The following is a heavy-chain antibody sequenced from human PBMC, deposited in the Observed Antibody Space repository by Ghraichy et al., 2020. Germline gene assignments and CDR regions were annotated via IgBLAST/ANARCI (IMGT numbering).Heavy chain of an antibody. D-gene: IGHD3-10*01. Sequence: LSLTCAASGFTFSSYSMNWVRQAPGKGLEWVSSISSSSSYIYYADSVKGRFTISRDNAKNSLYLQMNSLRAEDTAVYYCARGGSGSYGYWGQGTLVTVSS. V-gene: IGHV3-21*01. CDR2: ISSSSSYI. CDR3: ARGGSGSYGY. J-gene: IGHJ4*02. CDR1: GFTFSSYS.